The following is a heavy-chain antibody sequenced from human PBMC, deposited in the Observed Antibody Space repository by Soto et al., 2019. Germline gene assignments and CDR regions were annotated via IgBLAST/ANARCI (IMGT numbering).Heavy chain of an antibody. V-gene: IGHV3-9*01. Sequence: PVGSLRLSCAASGFTFDDYAMHWVRQAPGKGLEWVSRISWNGGNIDYADSVKGRFTISRDNSKNSLYLQMDSLRAEDTALYYCAKDVEGNYFDYWGQGTLVTVSS. CDR1: GFTFDDYA. CDR2: ISWNGGNI. J-gene: IGHJ4*02. D-gene: IGHD3-10*01. CDR3: AKDVEGNYFDY.